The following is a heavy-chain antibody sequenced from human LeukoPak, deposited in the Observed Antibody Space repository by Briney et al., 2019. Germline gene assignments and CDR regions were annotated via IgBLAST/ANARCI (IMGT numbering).Heavy chain of an antibody. CDR3: AKGSPTVSGGAFDI. Sequence: AGGSLRLSCAASGFTFSSFAMSWVRQAPGKGLEWVSAISGSGSSTYYADSVKGRFTISRDNAKNSLYLQMNSLRAEDTALYYCAKGSPTVSGGAFDIWGQGTMVTVSS. D-gene: IGHD4-17*01. J-gene: IGHJ3*02. CDR2: ISGSGSST. CDR1: GFTFSSFA. V-gene: IGHV3-23*01.